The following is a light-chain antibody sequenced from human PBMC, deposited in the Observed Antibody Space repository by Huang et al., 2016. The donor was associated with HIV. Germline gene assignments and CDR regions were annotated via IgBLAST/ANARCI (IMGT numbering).Light chain of an antibody. J-gene: IGKJ3*01. Sequence: IQLTQSPSSLSASVGDRVTITCWASQGISSYLAWYQQKPGKAPKLLIYAASTLQSGVPLRFSGSGSGTDFTLTISSLQPEDFATYYCQHLNTYPLTFGPGTKVDIK. CDR1: QGISSY. CDR3: QHLNTYPLT. CDR2: AAS. V-gene: IGKV1-9*01.